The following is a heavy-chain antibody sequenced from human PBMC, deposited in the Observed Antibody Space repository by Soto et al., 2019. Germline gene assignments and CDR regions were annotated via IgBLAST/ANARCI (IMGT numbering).Heavy chain of an antibody. V-gene: IGHV3-30*03. Sequence: QVQLVESGGDVVQPGRSLRLSCVVSGFRISTFGMHGVRQALGNGLEWEAVTSFDGSNIYYSDSVKGRFTISRDNSKNMLNLQMNSLGSQDKARYYCVIGAHLSSGWYIVPFDYWGLGTQGTDSS. J-gene: IGHJ4*02. D-gene: IGHD6-19*01. CDR3: VIGAHLSSGWYIVPFDY. CDR1: GFRISTFG. CDR2: TSFDGSNI.